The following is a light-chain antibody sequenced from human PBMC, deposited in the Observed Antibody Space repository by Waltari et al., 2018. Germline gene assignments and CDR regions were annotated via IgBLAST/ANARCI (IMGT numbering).Light chain of an antibody. CDR1: TSDIGYYKY. V-gene: IGLV2-14*03. CDR2: DVS. CDR3: SSYSISSNYFV. Sequence: QSALTQPASVSGSPGQSITISCTGTTSDIGYYKYVSWYQQHPGKAPKLIIYDVSHRPSGFSDRFSGSKSGNTASLTISGLRAEDEADYHCSSYSISSNYFVFGTGTTVTVL. J-gene: IGLJ1*01.